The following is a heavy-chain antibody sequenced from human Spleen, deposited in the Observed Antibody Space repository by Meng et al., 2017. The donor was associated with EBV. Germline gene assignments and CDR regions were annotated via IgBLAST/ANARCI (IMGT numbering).Heavy chain of an antibody. J-gene: IGHJ4*02. CDR1: GSGYTFSSYY. D-gene: IGHD4/OR15-4a*01. CDR2: INPSGDTT. V-gene: IGHV1-46*01. CDR3: ARAPHWFRDYGGDY. Sequence: VQVGGEVKKSGASVKVSRNASGSGYTFSSYYSHWVRQAHGQGLEWMGIINPSGDTTNYAQKFQGRVIMTRDTSTNTVYMELSSLRSEDTAVYYCARAPHWFRDYGGDYWGQGTLVTVSS.